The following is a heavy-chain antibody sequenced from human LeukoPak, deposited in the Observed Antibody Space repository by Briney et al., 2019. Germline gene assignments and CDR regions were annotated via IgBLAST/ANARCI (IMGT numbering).Heavy chain of an antibody. CDR3: TRDQGWQQFDS. V-gene: IGHV3-7*01. Sequence: GGSLRLSCTVSGFTVSSNSMTWVRQTPGKGLERVANINNHGSETYYVDSVRGRFTISRDNAKNSLYLQMNSLRDDDTAVYFCTRDQGWQQFDSWGQGTLVTVSS. CDR1: GFTVSSNS. D-gene: IGHD5-24*01. J-gene: IGHJ4*02. CDR2: INNHGSET.